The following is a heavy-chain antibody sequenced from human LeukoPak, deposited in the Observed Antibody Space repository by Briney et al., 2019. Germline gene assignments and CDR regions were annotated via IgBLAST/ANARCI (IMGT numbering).Heavy chain of an antibody. D-gene: IGHD3-10*01. CDR1: GFTFSSYG. CDR3: ARDPGDYYGSGSSDAFDI. CDR2: IWYDGSNK. J-gene: IGHJ3*02. Sequence: GGSLRLSCAASGFTFSSYGMHWVRQAPGKGLEWVAVIWYDGSNKYYADSVKVRFTISTDNSKSTLYLQMNSLRAEDTAVYYCARDPGDYYGSGSSDAFDIWGQGTMVTVSS. V-gene: IGHV3-33*01.